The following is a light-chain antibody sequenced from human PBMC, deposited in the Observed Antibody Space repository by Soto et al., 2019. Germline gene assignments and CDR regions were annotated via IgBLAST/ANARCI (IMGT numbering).Light chain of an antibody. J-gene: IGKJ1*01. CDR3: QQYENYWT. CDR2: DAS. V-gene: IGKV1-5*01. CDR1: QSISSW. Sequence: VQITQPPSTPSSTAGNRGPIPCRASQSISSWLAWYQQKPGKAPKLLIYDASNLESGVPSRFSGSGSGTEFTLTISNLQPDDFATYYCQQYENYWTFGQGTKVDI.